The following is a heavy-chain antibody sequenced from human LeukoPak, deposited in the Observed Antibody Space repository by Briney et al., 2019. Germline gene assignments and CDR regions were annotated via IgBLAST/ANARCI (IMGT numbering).Heavy chain of an antibody. CDR2: IKSKSDGGTI. CDR3: TTDGGVNGSGRFSY. D-gene: IGHD3-10*01. V-gene: IGHV3-15*01. J-gene: IGHJ4*02. Sequence: GGSLRLSCAASGFTFTNAWMTWVRQAPGKGLEWVGRIKSKSDGGTIDYAAPVKGRFTISRDDSKNTLFLQMNSLKTDDTAVYYCTTDGGVNGSGRFSYWGQGTLVTVSS. CDR1: GFTFTNAW.